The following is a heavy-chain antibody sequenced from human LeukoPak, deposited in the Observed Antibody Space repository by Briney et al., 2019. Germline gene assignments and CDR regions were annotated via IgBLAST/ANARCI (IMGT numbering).Heavy chain of an antibody. J-gene: IGHJ4*02. D-gene: IGHD1-26*01. CDR1: GFTFSSYW. V-gene: IGHV3-7*01. Sequence: GGSLRLSCAASGFTFSSYWMSWVRQAPGKGLEWVANIKQDGSEKYYVDSVKGRFTISRDNAKNSLYLQMNSLRAEDTAVYYCARIHLAGAREFDYWGQGTLVTVSS. CDR3: ARIHLAGAREFDY. CDR2: IKQDGSEK.